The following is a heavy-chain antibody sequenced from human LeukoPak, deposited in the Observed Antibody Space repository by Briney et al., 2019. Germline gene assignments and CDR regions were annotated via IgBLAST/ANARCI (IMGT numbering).Heavy chain of an antibody. J-gene: IGHJ5*02. CDR1: GGSISSGDYY. V-gene: IGHV4-30-4*01. CDR3: ARGKQEDIVVVPAAMGFDP. CDR2: IYYSGST. D-gene: IGHD2-2*01. Sequence: PSETLSLTCTVSGGSISSGDYYWSWIRQPPGKGLEWIVYIYYSGSTYYNPSLKSRVTISVDTSKNQFSLKLSSVTAADTAVYYCARGKQEDIVVVPAAMGFDPWGQGTLVTVSS.